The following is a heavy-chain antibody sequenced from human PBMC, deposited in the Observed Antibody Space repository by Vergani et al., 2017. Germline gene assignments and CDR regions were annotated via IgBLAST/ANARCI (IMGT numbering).Heavy chain of an antibody. CDR3: ARGDYGILTGYRY. J-gene: IGHJ4*02. D-gene: IGHD3-9*01. V-gene: IGHV1-46*03. CDR2: INPSGGYT. Sequence: QVQVVQSGAEVKKSGASVKVSCKTSGYTFSYYYMHWVRQAPGQGLEWMGIINPSGGYTNYAQKFQGRVNMTRDTSQSTVYMEMSSLRSEDTAIYYCARGDYGILTGYRYWGQGTLVTVSA. CDR1: GYTFSYYY.